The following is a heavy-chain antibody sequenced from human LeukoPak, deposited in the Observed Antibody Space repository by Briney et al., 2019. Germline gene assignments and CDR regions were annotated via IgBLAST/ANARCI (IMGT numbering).Heavy chain of an antibody. Sequence: GGSLRLPCAASGFTFSNYAMSWVRQAPGKGLDWVSTISGSGGSTYNADSVKGRFTISRDNSRNTLYLQMTSLRVEDTAVYYCVKEATSYYDYWGQGTLVTVSS. CDR2: ISGSGGST. CDR1: GFTFSNYA. J-gene: IGHJ4*02. V-gene: IGHV3-23*01. D-gene: IGHD3-9*01. CDR3: VKEATSYYDY.